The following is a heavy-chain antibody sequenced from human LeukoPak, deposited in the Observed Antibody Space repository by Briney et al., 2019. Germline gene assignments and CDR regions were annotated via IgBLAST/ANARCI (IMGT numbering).Heavy chain of an antibody. Sequence: SETLSLTCAVYGGSFSDSFWSWIRQPPGKGLEWIGELNHIRSTNYNPSLKNRVTISVDTSKNQISLKLTSVTAADTAVYYCARQPRWGYNWFDPWGQGTPVIVSS. CDR1: GGSFSDSF. V-gene: IGHV4-34*01. CDR2: LNHIRST. CDR3: ARQPRWGYNWFDP. D-gene: IGHD3-16*01. J-gene: IGHJ5*02.